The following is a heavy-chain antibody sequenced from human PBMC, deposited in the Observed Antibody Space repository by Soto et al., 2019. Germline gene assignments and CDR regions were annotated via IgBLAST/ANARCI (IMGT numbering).Heavy chain of an antibody. J-gene: IGHJ6*03. V-gene: IGHV1-18*01. CDR1: GYTFTSYG. CDR3: ARLFNWIDMRGDHYYYMDD. CDR2: VGAYNGNT. D-gene: IGHD1-1*01. Sequence: QVQLVQSGAEVKKPGASVKVSCKASGYTFTSYGISWVRQAPGQGLEWMGWVGAYNGNTNYAQELQGRVTMTTDTSTSTAYLELRSLRSDDTAVYYCARLFNWIDMRGDHYYYMDDWGKGTTVTVSS.